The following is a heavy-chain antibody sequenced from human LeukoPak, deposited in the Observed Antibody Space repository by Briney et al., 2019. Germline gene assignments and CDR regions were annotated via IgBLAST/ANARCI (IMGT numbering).Heavy chain of an antibody. J-gene: IGHJ4*02. D-gene: IGHD3-22*01. CDR3: ASTPYYYDSRGYYPH. CDR1: GGSISSYY. CDR2: IYYSGST. V-gene: IGHV4-59*01. Sequence: SETLSLTCTVSGGSISSYYWSWIRQPPGKGLEWIGYIYYSGSTNYNPSLKSRVTISVDTSKNQFSLKLSSVTAADTAVYYCASTPYYYDSRGYYPHWGQGTLVTVSS.